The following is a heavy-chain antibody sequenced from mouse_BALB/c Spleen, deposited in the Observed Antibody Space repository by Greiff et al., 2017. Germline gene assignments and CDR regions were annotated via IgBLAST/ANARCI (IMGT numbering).Heavy chain of an antibody. V-gene: IGHV5-17*02. CDR2: ISSGSSTI. J-gene: IGHJ2*01. D-gene: IGHD1-2*01. CDR1: GFTFSSFG. Sequence: EVHLVESGGGLVQPGGSRKLSCAASGFTFSSFGMHWVRQAPEKGLEWVAYISSGSSTIYYADTVKGRFTISRDNPKNTLFLQMTSLRSEDTAMYYCARSVTTAPYYFDYWGQGTTLTVSS. CDR3: ARSVTTAPYYFDY.